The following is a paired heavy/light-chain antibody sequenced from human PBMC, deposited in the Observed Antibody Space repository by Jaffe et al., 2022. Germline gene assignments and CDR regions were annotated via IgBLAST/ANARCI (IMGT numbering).Light chain of an antibody. V-gene: IGKV3-20*01. J-gene: IGKJ4*01. CDR1: QSVSSAS. CDR2: GAS. Sequence: EIVLTQSPGTLSLSPGERATLSCRASQSVSSASLAWYQQRPGQTPRLLIYGASSRATGIPDRFSGSGSGTDFTLTISRLEPEDFAMYYCHQYGSSPLTFGGGTKVEIK. CDR3: HQYGSSPLT.
Heavy chain of an antibody. CDR1: GFMFSTSA. CDR2: VRYDEGNK. V-gene: IGHV3-30*02. CDR3: AKGLGLYPSGRQLGRDAFDI. D-gene: IGHD3-10*01. J-gene: IGHJ3*02. Sequence: QVQLVESGGGVVQPGGSLRLSCAASGFMFSTSAMHWVRQAPGKGLEWVAFVRYDEGNKLYADSVRGRFTISRDSSKNTLYLQMNRLRAEDTAIYYCAKGLGLYPSGRQLGRDAFDIWGQGTMVTVSS.